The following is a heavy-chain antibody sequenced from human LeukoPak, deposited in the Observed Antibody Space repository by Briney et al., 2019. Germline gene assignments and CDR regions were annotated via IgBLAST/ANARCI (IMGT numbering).Heavy chain of an antibody. Sequence: SETLSLTCTVSGGSISSSSYYWGWIRQPPGKGLEWIGSIYYSGSTYYNPSLKSRVTISVDTSKNQFSLKLSSVTAADTAVYYCARPPGGSTSPFDIWGQGTMVTVSS. J-gene: IGHJ3*02. CDR3: ARPPGGSTSPFDI. V-gene: IGHV4-39*01. CDR2: IYYSGST. CDR1: GGSISSSSYY. D-gene: IGHD2-2*01.